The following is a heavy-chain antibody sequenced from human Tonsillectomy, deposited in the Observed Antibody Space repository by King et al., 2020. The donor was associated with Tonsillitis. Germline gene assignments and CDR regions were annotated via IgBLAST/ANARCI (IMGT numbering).Heavy chain of an antibody. CDR1: GFSFSDHY. D-gene: IGHD1-26*01. V-gene: IGHV3-72*01. Sequence: VQLVESGGGLVQPGGSLRLSCAASGFSFSDHYMDWVRQAPGKGLEGVGRTRNKANSYTTEYGASLKSRFIISRDDSKNSLYLQMNNLKIEDTAVYYCARVTDVGARDGLDIWGQGKMVTVSS. CDR2: TRNKANSYTT. CDR3: ARVTDVGARDGLDI. J-gene: IGHJ3*02.